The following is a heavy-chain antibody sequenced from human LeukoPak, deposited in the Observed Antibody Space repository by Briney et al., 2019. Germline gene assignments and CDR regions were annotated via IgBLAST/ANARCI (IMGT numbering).Heavy chain of an antibody. D-gene: IGHD3-10*01. CDR2: ISYSGST. V-gene: IGHV4-59*01. CDR1: GGSISNYY. Sequence: SETLSLTCSGSGGSISNYYWSWIRQPPGKGLEWIGYISYSGSTNYNPSLKSRVTISIDTSKNQFSLKLNSVTAADTAVYYCARGLLWFGEFSFYFDYWGQGTLVTVSS. J-gene: IGHJ4*02. CDR3: ARGLLWFGEFSFYFDY.